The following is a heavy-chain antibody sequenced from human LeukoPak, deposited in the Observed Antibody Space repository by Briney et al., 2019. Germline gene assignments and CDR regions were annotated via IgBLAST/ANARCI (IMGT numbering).Heavy chain of an antibody. CDR3: ASMDYGGNSDY. CDR2: IIPIFGTA. V-gene: IGHV1-69*05. Sequence: GASVKVSCKASGGTFSSYAISWVRQAPGQGLEWMGGIIPIFGTANYAQKFQGRVTITTDESTSTAYMELSSLRSEDTAVYYCASMDYGGNSDYWGQGILVTVSS. J-gene: IGHJ4*02. CDR1: GGTFSSYA. D-gene: IGHD4-23*01.